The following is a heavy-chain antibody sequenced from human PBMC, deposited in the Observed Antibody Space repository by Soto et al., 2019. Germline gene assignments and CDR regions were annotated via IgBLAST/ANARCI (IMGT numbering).Heavy chain of an antibody. CDR3: ASVVAAGWFDP. Sequence: QVQLQESGPGLVKPSQTLSLTCTVSGGSISSGDYYWSWIRQPPGKGLEWIGYIYYSGSTYYNPSIRSRVIIPVDTSKNQFSLKLSSVTAADTAVYYCASVVAAGWFDPWGQGTLVTVSS. CDR1: GGSISSGDYY. CDR2: IYYSGST. J-gene: IGHJ5*02. V-gene: IGHV4-30-4*01. D-gene: IGHD6-13*01.